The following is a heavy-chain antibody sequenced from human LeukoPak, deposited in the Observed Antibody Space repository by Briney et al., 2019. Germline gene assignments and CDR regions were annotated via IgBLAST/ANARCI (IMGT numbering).Heavy chain of an antibody. CDR2: ISSNGGST. D-gene: IGHD7-27*01. Sequence: PGGSLRLSCAASGFTFSSYAMHWVRQAPGKGLEYVSAISSNGGSTYYANSVKGRFTIFRDNSKNTLYLQMGSLRAEDMAVYYCARVKGQLTGDRAFDIWGQGTMVTVSS. CDR1: GFTFSSYA. CDR3: ARVKGQLTGDRAFDI. J-gene: IGHJ3*02. V-gene: IGHV3-64*01.